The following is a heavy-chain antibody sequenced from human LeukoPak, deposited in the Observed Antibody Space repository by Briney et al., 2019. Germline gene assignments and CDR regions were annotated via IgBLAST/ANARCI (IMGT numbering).Heavy chain of an antibody. CDR2: ICRSGGCT. V-gene: IGHV3-23*01. CDR1: GLHYRSYA. J-gene: IGHJ4*02. CDR3: AKGVTMIVVVRGKGYEY. Sequence: GGPLRLPCAARGLHYRSYALLGLGQAPGKGVAWVSAICRSGGCTCGATTVRGRFNISGANSENTLYLQMNSMRAEDTAVYYGAKGVTMIVVVRGKGYEYWGQGTVVTVTS. D-gene: IGHD3-22*01.